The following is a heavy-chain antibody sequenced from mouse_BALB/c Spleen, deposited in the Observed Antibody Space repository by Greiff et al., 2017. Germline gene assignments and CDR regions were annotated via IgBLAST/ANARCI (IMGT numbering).Heavy chain of an antibody. CDR2: IWAGGST. J-gene: IGHJ1*01. Sequence: VQVVESGPGLVAPSQSLSITCTVSGFSLTSYGVHWVRQPPGKGLEWLGVIWAGGSTNYNSALMTRLSISKDNSKSQVFLKMNSLQTDDTAMYYCARDRTMITTGGLRYFDVWGAGTTVTVSS. CDR1: GFSLTSYG. D-gene: IGHD2-4*01. CDR3: ARDRTMITTGGLRYFDV. V-gene: IGHV2-9*02.